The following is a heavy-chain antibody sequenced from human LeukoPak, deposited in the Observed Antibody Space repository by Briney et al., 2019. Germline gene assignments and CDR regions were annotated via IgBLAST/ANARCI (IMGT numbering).Heavy chain of an antibody. CDR3: ANSGGDSYGATY. CDR2: ISNSGDTK. CDR1: GFTFSDYY. V-gene: IGHV3-11*01. D-gene: IGHD5-18*01. J-gene: IGHJ4*02. Sequence: GGSLRLSCAAFGFTFSDYYMSWIRQAPGKGLEWVAYISNSGDTKYYADSVKGRFTISRDNAENSLYLQMNSLRGDDTAVYYCANSGGDSYGATYWGQGTLVIASS.